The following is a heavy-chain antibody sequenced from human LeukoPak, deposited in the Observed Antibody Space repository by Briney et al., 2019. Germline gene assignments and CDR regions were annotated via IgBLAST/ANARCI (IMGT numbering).Heavy chain of an antibody. CDR3: ARDRDDGGFEY. V-gene: IGHV3-7*01. Sequence: GGSLRLSCAASGFTFHGSWMNWVRQVPGKGLEWVANVKEDGRVKQYTDSMKGRFTISRDNAKNSLYLQMNSLRVEDTAVYYCARDRDDGGFEYWGQGTLVTVSS. CDR2: VKEDGRVK. J-gene: IGHJ4*02. CDR1: GFTFHGSW. D-gene: IGHD4-23*01.